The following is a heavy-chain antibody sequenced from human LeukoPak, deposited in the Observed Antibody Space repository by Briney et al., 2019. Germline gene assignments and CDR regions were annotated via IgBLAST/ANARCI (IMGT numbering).Heavy chain of an antibody. Sequence: ASVKVSCKASGYTFTSYGISWVRQAPGQGLEWMGWISAYNGNTNYAQKLQGRVTMTTDTSTSTAYMELRSLRSDDTAVYYCARVRGKHPWGYEFDYWGQGTLVTVSS. CDR1: GYTFTSYG. CDR2: ISAYNGNT. J-gene: IGHJ4*02. V-gene: IGHV1-18*01. CDR3: ARVRGKHPWGYEFDY. D-gene: IGHD5-12*01.